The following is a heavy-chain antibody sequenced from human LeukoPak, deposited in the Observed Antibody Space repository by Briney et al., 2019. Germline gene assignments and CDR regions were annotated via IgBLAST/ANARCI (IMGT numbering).Heavy chain of an antibody. D-gene: IGHD6-19*01. V-gene: IGHV1-18*01. CDR3: ARAEYRSGWRPFDY. Sequence: APGRVCCYPAQPTFSRSGTRMVRQAAGHGVECRRWISAYNGNTNYAQKLEGRVTMTTDTSTSTAYMELRSLRTDETAVYYCARAEYRSGWRPFDYWGQGTLVTVSS. CDR1: QPTFSRSG. J-gene: IGHJ4*02. CDR2: ISAYNGNT.